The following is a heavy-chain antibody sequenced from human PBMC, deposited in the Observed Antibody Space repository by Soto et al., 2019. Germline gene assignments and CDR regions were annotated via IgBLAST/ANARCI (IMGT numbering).Heavy chain of an antibody. Sequence: PAGSLTLSSAPDRLPFNNSYMDWGRQALGKGLEWVGLIRNKGKGYSTEYAASVRGRLSILRDDSKNSVYLQMNSLKTEDTAVYYCVDCGSSALDGWGQGT. J-gene: IGHJ4*02. V-gene: IGHV3-72*01. CDR1: RLPFNNSY. D-gene: IGHD1-26*01. CDR3: VDCGSSALDG. CDR2: IRNKGKGYST.